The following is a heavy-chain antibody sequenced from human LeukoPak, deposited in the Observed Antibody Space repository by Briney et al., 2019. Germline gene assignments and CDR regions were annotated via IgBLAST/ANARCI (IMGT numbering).Heavy chain of an antibody. Sequence: PSETLSLTCTVSGGSISSGSYYWSWIRQPAGKGLEWIGRIYTSGSTYYNPSLKSRVTISVDTSKNQFSLKLSSVTAADTAVYYCARVGIQYSDYWGQGTLVTVSS. J-gene: IGHJ4*02. D-gene: IGHD5-18*01. CDR2: IYTSGST. CDR3: ARVGIQYSDY. V-gene: IGHV4-61*02. CDR1: GGSISSGSYY.